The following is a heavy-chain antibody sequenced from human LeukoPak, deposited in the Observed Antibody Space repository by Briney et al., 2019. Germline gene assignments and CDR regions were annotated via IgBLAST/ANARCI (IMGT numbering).Heavy chain of an antibody. V-gene: IGHV1-8*01. D-gene: IGHD2-21*01. CDR3: ARGSELSRYCGGDCYYGMDV. Sequence: ASVKVSCKASGYTFTSYDINWVRQATGQGLEWMGWMNPNSGNTGYAQKFQGRVTMTRNTSISTAYMELSSLRSEDTAVYYCARGSELSRYCGGDCYYGMDVWGQGPTVTVSS. J-gene: IGHJ6*02. CDR2: MNPNSGNT. CDR1: GYTFTSYD.